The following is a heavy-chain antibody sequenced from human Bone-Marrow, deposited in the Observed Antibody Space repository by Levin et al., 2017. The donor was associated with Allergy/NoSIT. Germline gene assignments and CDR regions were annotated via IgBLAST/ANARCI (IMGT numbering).Heavy chain of an antibody. CDR3: ARDLVTARKWLAHLYYYGMDV. V-gene: IGHV3-9*01. CDR2: ISWNSDAT. J-gene: IGHJ6*02. CDR1: GFIFDNHA. D-gene: IGHD6-19*01. Sequence: GGSLRLSCVTSGFIFDNHAMHWVRQAPGKGLEWVAGISWNSDATGYVASVRGRVVISRDNAKSSLFLQMNRLRAEDTAVYFCARDLVTARKWLAHLYYYGMDVWGQGTTVTVSS.